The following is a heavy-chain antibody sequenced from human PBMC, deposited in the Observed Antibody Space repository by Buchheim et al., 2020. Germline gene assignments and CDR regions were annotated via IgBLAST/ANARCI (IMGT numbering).Heavy chain of an antibody. CDR3: AKLSASGGDYFDY. J-gene: IGHJ4*02. CDR1: GFTFSSYG. Sequence: QVQLVESGGGVVQPGGSLRLSCAASGFTFSSYGMHWVRQAPGKGLEWVAVISYDGNNKYYADSVKGRFTISRDNSKHTLYLQMNSLRAEETAVYYCAKLSASGGDYFDYWGQGTL. CDR2: ISYDGNNK. V-gene: IGHV3-30*18. D-gene: IGHD5-12*01.